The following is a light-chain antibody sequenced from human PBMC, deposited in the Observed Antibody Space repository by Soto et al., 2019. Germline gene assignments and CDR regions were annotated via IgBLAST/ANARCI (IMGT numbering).Light chain of an antibody. CDR3: QQRNSWPLT. CDR2: DAL. CDR1: QSVCSY. J-gene: IGKJ4*01. Sequence: EIVLTQSPATLSLSPGDRATLSCRASQSVCSYLAWYQQKPGQAPRLLIYDALNRATGIPARFSGSGSETDFTLTISSLEPEDFAVYYCQQRNSWPLTFGGGTKVEIK. V-gene: IGKV3-11*01.